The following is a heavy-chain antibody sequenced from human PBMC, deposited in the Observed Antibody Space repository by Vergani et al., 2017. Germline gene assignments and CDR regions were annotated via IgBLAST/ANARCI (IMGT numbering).Heavy chain of an antibody. CDR3: AKTQRITIRVVAPGYYDGMDV. Sequence: VQLLESGGGLVQPGGSLRLSCAASGFTFNSYGMHWVRQAPGKGLEWVAVISYDGSNKYYADSVKGRFTISRDNSKNTLYLQMNSLRAEDTAVYYCAKTQRITIRVVAPGYYDGMDVWGQGP. CDR2: ISYDGSNK. D-gene: IGHD3-22*01. J-gene: IGHJ6*02. V-gene: IGHV3-30*18. CDR1: GFTFNSYG.